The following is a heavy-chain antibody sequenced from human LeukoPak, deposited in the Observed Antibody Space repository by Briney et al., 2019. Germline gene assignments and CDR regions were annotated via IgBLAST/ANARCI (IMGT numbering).Heavy chain of an antibody. D-gene: IGHD2-2*01. Sequence: ASVKVSCKASGGTFSSYAISWVRQAPGQGLEWMGWMNPNSGNTGYAQKFQGRVTITRNTSISTAYMELSSLRSEDTAVYYCARGGYCSSTSCYDDAFDIWGQGTMVTVSS. CDR1: GGTFSSYA. J-gene: IGHJ3*02. CDR3: ARGGYCSSTSCYDDAFDI. CDR2: MNPNSGNT. V-gene: IGHV1-8*03.